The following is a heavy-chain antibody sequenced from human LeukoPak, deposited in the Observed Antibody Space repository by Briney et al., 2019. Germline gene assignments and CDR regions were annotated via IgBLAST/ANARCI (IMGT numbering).Heavy chain of an antibody. CDR3: ARARRIVGATVYFDY. J-gene: IGHJ4*02. Sequence: PGGSLRLSCAASGFTFSSYSMNWVRQAPGKGLEWVSYISSSSSSTIYYADSVKGRFTISRDNAKNSLYLQMNSLRDEDTAVYYCARARRIVGATVYFDYWGQGTLVTVSS. D-gene: IGHD1-26*01. CDR1: GFTFSSYS. CDR2: ISSSSSSTI. V-gene: IGHV3-48*02.